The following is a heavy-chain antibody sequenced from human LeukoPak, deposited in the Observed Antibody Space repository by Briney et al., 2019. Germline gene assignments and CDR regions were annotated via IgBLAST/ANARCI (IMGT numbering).Heavy chain of an antibody. V-gene: IGHV1-2*02. J-gene: IGHJ6*03. CDR2: INPNSGGT. D-gene: IGHD3-9*01. CDR3: ARVNPQGVRYFDWLQPYYYYYYMDV. CDR1: GYTFTGYY. Sequence: GASVKVSCKASGYTFTGYYMHWVRQAPGQGLEWMGWINPNSGGTNYAQKFQGRVTMTRDTSISAAYMELSRLRSDDTAVYYCARVNPQGVRYFDWLQPYYYYYYMDVWGKGTTVTISS.